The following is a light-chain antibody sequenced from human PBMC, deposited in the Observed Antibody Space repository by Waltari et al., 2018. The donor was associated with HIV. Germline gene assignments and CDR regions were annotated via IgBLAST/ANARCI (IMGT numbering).Light chain of an antibody. V-gene: IGLV1-44*01. J-gene: IGLJ3*02. CDR1: RSNIGSNT. Sequence: HSVLTQPPSASGTPGQRVTISCSGSRSNIGSNTVIWYQQLPGTAPKLFIYSNNQRPSGVPDRCSGSKSGTSASLAISGLQSEDEADYYCAAWDDSLNGWVFGGGTKLTVV. CDR3: AAWDDSLNGWV. CDR2: SNN.